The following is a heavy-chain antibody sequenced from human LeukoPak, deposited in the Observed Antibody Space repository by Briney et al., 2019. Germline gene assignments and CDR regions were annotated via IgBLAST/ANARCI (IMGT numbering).Heavy chain of an antibody. CDR2: IYYSGST. CDR3: ASSGNYYYYYMDV. CDR1: GGSISSSSYY. Sequence: NPSETLSLTCTVSGGSISSSSYYWGWIRQPPGKGLEWIGSIYYSGSTYYNPSLKSRVTISVDTSKNQFSLKLSSVTAADTAVYYCASSGNYYYYYMDVWGKGTTVTVSS. J-gene: IGHJ6*03. D-gene: IGHD3-10*01. V-gene: IGHV4-39*01.